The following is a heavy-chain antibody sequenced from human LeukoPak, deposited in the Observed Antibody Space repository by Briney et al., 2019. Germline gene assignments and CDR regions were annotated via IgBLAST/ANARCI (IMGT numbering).Heavy chain of an antibody. J-gene: IGHJ4*02. CDR2: ISGSGGST. CDR3: AKQPTTVTTGY. CDR1: GFTFSDYY. D-gene: IGHD4-17*01. Sequence: SGGSLRLSCAAAGFTFSDYYMSWIRQAPGKGLEWVSAISGSGGSTNYADSVKGRFTISRDNSKNTLYLQMNSLRAEDTAVYYCAKQPTTVTTGYWGQGTLVTVSS. V-gene: IGHV3-23*01.